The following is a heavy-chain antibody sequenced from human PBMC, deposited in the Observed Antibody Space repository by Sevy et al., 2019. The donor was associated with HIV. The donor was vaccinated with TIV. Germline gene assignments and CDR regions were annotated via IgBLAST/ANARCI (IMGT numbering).Heavy chain of an antibody. J-gene: IGHJ4*02. Sequence: GGSLRLSCAASGFTFSDYYMSWIRQAPGKGLEWVSYISSSSSYTNYADSVKGRFTISRANAKNSLYLQMNSLRAEDTAVYYCARDAPRQTTVIDYWGQGTLVTVSS. CDR2: ISSSSSYT. V-gene: IGHV3-11*06. CDR1: GFTFSDYY. CDR3: ARDAPRQTTVIDY. D-gene: IGHD4-17*01.